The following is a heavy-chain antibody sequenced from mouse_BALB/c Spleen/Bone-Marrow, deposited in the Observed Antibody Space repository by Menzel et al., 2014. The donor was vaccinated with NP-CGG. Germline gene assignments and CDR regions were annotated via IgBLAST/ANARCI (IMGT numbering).Heavy chain of an antibody. CDR2: IDNSDIET. Sequence: QVQLQQSGAELVWPGALVKLFCKASGYTFTSYWMDWVKQSPGQGLEWVGMIDNSDIETHYNQMFKDKDTLTVDNSSSTAYMQLRSLTSEDSAVYYGPRGDYYGYAYYAMDYWGQGPSVTDSS. CDR3: PRGDYYGYAYYAMDY. D-gene: IGHD2-2*01. J-gene: IGHJ4*01. CDR1: GYTFTSYW. V-gene: IGHV1-61*01.